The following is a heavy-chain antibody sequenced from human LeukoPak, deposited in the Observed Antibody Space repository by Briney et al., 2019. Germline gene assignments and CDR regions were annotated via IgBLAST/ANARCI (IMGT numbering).Heavy chain of an antibody. Sequence: GGSLRLSCAAPGFTVSSNYMSWVRKAPGKGLGWVSVIYSGGSTYYADSVKGRFTISRDNSKNTLYLQMNSLRAEDTAVYYCARDGIISPFDYWGQGTLVTVSS. J-gene: IGHJ4*02. CDR1: GFTVSSNY. D-gene: IGHD3-10*01. V-gene: IGHV3-66*02. CDR3: ARDGIISPFDY. CDR2: IYSGGST.